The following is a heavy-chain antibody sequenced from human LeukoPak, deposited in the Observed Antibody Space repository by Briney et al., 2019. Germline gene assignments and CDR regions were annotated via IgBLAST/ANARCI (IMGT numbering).Heavy chain of an antibody. CDR3: VGGYGWLPDY. J-gene: IGHJ4*02. CDR2: IKQDGSEK. Sequence: GGSLRLSCAASGFTFSTYNMNWVRQVPGKGLEWVANIKQDGSEKKYVDSVKGRFTISRDNAKNSVYLQMNSLRVDDTAVYYCVGGYGWLPDYWGQGALVTVSS. V-gene: IGHV3-7*04. CDR1: GFTFSTYN. D-gene: IGHD6-19*01.